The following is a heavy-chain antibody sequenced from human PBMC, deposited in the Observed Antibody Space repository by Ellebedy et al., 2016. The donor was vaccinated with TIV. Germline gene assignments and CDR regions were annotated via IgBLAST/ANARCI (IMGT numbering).Heavy chain of an antibody. CDR1: GYTFTSYD. D-gene: IGHD3-10*01. CDR3: ARALMVRGVIALGY. CDR2: MNPNSGNT. J-gene: IGHJ4*02. V-gene: IGHV1-8*01. Sequence: ASVKVSXXASGYTFTSYDINWVRQATGQGLEWMGWMNPNSGNTGYAQKFQGRVTMTRNTSISTAYMELSSLRSEDTAVYYCARALMVRGVIALGYWGQGTLVTVSS.